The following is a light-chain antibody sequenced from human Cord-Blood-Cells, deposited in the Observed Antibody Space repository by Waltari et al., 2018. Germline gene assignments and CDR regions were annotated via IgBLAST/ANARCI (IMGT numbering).Light chain of an antibody. Sequence: QSALTPPPSVSGSPGQSFTISCTGPSRDVGSYHRVSWYQQPPGTAPTLMIYEVSNRPSGVPDRFSGSKSGNTASLTISGLQAEDEADYYCSSYTSSSTYVFGTGTKVTVL. J-gene: IGLJ1*01. CDR2: EVS. CDR1: SRDVGSYHR. V-gene: IGLV2-18*02. CDR3: SSYTSSSTYV.